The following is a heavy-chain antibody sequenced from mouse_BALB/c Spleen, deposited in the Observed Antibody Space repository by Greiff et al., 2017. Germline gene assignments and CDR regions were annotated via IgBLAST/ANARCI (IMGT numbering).Heavy chain of an antibody. CDR2: ISSGGSYT. Sequence: EVQLVESGGGLVKPGGSLKLSCAASGFTFSSYAMSWVRQSPEKRLEWVAEISSGGSYTYYPDTVTGRFTISRDNAKNTLYLEMSSLRSEDTAMYYCARDRHYGSSHYYAMDYWGQGTSVTVSS. J-gene: IGHJ4*01. CDR1: GFTFSSYA. CDR3: ARDRHYGSSHYYAMDY. D-gene: IGHD1-1*01. V-gene: IGHV5-9-4*01.